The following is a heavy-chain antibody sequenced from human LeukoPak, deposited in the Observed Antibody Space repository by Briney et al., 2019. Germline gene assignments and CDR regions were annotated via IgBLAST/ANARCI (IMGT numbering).Heavy chain of an antibody. CDR3: AATPGIAVFDY. Sequence: GGSLRLSCAASGFTVSSNYMSWVRQAPGKGLEWVSVIYSGGSTYYSDSVTGRFTISRDNFKNTLYLQMNSLRAEDTAVYYCAATPGIAVFDYWGQGTLVTVSS. D-gene: IGHD6-19*01. CDR1: GFTVSSNY. V-gene: IGHV3-66*02. J-gene: IGHJ4*02. CDR2: IYSGGST.